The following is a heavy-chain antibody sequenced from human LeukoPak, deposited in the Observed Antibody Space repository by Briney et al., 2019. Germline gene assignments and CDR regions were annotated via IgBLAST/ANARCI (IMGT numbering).Heavy chain of an antibody. CDR2: ISGSDGST. D-gene: IGHD3-22*01. Sequence: PGGSLRLSCAASGFTFSSYAMSWVRQAPGKGLEWVSAISGSDGSTYYADSVKGRFTISRDNSKNTLYLQMNSLRAEDTAVYCCAKDMTYYYDSSGYYPFDYWGQGTLVTVSS. J-gene: IGHJ4*02. V-gene: IGHV3-23*01. CDR3: AKDMTYYYDSSGYYPFDY. CDR1: GFTFSSYA.